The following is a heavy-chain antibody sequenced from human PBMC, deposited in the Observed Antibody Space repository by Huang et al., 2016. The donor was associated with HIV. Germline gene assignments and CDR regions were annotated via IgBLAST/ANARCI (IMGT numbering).Heavy chain of an antibody. CDR3: ARDRGAVAGTSPGY. D-gene: IGHD6-19*01. J-gene: IGHJ4*02. Sequence: QVQLVQSGAEVKKPGASVKVSCKASGYTFTSYGISGVRQAPGQGLEWRGGISAYNGNTNYAQKLQGRVTMTTETSTRTAYMELRSLRSDDTAVYYCARDRGAVAGTSPGYWGQGTLVTVSS. CDR1: GYTFTSYG. V-gene: IGHV1-18*01. CDR2: ISAYNGNT.